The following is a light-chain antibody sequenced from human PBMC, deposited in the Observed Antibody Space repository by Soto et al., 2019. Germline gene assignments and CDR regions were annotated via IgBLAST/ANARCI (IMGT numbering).Light chain of an antibody. J-gene: IGLJ2*01. Sequence: NFMLTRPHSVSESPGKTVTISCTRSSGSVASNYVQWYQQRPGSSPTTMIYDDNQRPSGVPDRFSGSIDSSSNSASLTISGLKTEDEADYYCQSYDSSNHVVFGGGTKLTVL. CDR2: DDN. CDR3: QSYDSSNHVV. CDR1: SGSVASNY. V-gene: IGLV6-57*01.